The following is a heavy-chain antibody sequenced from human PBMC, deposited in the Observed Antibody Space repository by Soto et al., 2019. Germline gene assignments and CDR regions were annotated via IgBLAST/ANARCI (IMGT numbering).Heavy chain of an antibody. J-gene: IGHJ5*02. CDR2: IYYSGST. D-gene: IGHD2-2*02. CDR1: GGSISSYY. CDR3: AVLQRGVVVPAAIPWFDP. V-gene: IGHV4-59*01. Sequence: KSSETLSLTCTVSGGSISSYYWSWIRQPPGKGLEWIGYIYYSGSTNYNPSLKSRVTISVDTSKNQFSLKLSSVTAADTAVYYCAVLQRGVVVPAAIPWFDPWGQGTLVTVS.